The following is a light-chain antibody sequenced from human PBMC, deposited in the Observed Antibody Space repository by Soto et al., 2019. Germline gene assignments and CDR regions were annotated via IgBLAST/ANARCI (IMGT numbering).Light chain of an antibody. CDR3: KQQGT. Sequence: EIVLTQSPGTLSLSPGERATLSCRASRSLSSSYVVWYQQKPGQAPRLIIYAASRRATGIPDRLSGSGSATEYTLTNSRLEPEDFAVYYCKQQGTFGQGTKLEIK. CDR1: RSLSSSY. J-gene: IGKJ2*01. V-gene: IGKV3-20*01. CDR2: AAS.